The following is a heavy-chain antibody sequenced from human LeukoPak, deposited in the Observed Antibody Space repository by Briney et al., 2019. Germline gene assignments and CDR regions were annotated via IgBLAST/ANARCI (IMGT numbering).Heavy chain of an antibody. CDR2: ISDSAGRT. J-gene: IGHJ4*02. V-gene: IGHV3-23*01. Sequence: GGSLRLSCAASGFTFSDYPMHWVRQAPGKGLEWVSLISDSAGRTYYADSVKGRFTISRDTSKNTLYLQMNSLRAEDTAVYYCAGWADYGDYYFDYWGQGTLVTVSS. CDR1: GFTFSDYP. D-gene: IGHD4-17*01. CDR3: AGWADYGDYYFDY.